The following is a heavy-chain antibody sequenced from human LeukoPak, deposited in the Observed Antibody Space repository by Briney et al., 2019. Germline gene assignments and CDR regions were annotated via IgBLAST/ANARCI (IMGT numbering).Heavy chain of an antibody. CDR1: GGSFSGYY. V-gene: IGHV4-34*01. D-gene: IGHD3-10*01. J-gene: IGHJ4*02. Sequence: SETVSLTCAVYGGSFSGYYWSWIRQPPGKGLEWIGEINHSGSTNYNPSLKSRVTISVDTSKNQFSLKLSSVTAADTAVYYCARRRTYGPGSLDYWGQGTLVTVSS. CDR3: ARRRTYGPGSLDY. CDR2: INHSGST.